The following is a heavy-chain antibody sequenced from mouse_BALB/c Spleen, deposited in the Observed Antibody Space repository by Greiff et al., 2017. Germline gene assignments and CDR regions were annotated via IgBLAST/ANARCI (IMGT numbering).Heavy chain of an antibody. CDR3: ERRGDYGNLDY. CDR2: ISSGGST. Sequence: EVQLVESGGGLVKPGGSLKLSCAASGFTFSSYAMSWVRQTPEKRLEWVASISSGGSTYYPGSVMGRFTISRDNARNILYLQMSSLRSEDTAMYYCERRGDYGNLDYWGQGTTLTVSS. V-gene: IGHV5-6-5*01. CDR1: GFTFSSYA. D-gene: IGHD2-1*01. J-gene: IGHJ2*01.